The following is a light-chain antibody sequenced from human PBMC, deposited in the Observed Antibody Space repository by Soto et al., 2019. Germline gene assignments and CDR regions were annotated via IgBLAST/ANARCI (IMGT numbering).Light chain of an antibody. CDR2: EVS. J-gene: IGLJ1*01. Sequence: QSALTQPASVSGSPGQSITISCTGTDSDVGGYNYDSWYQQHPGKAPKLIIYEVSNRPSGVSTRFSGSKSGNTASLTISELQAEDEADYYCSSYTTSSTPYVFGTGTKVTVL. V-gene: IGLV2-14*01. CDR1: DSDVGGYNY. CDR3: SSYTTSSTPYV.